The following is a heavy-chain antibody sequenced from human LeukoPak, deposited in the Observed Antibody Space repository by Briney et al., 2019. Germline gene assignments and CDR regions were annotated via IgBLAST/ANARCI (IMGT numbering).Heavy chain of an antibody. D-gene: IGHD7-27*01. CDR2: IYYSGST. J-gene: IGHJ6*03. CDR3: ARCWGRTYYYMGV. Sequence: SETLSLTCTVSGGSISSHYWSWIRQPPGKGLEWIGYIYYSGSTNYNPSLKSRVTMSVDTSKNQFSLKLSSVTAADTAVYYCARCWGRTYYYMGVWGKGTTVTVSS. V-gene: IGHV4-59*11. CDR1: GGSISSHY.